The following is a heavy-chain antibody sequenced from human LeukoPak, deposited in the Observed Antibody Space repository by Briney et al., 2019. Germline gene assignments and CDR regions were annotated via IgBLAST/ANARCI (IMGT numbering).Heavy chain of an antibody. D-gene: IGHD5-12*01. CDR3: ARDRYGYDSSFDY. Sequence: SSETLSLTCSVSSGSISTYYWRWLRQPPGKGLEWIGYIYYSGSTSYNPSLKSRVTISLDTSKNQFSLQLSSVTAADTAVYYCARDRYGYDSSFDYWGQGTLVTVSP. V-gene: IGHV4-59*01. CDR2: IYYSGST. J-gene: IGHJ4*02. CDR1: SGSISTYY.